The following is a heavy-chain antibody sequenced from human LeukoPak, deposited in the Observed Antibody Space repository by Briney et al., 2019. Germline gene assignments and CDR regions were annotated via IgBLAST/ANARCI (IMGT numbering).Heavy chain of an antibody. Sequence: GGSLRLSCAASGFTVSSNYMSWVRQAPGKGLEWVSVIYSGGSTYYADSVKGRFTISRDNSKNTLYLQMNSLRAEDTAVYYCARGSDSSGYYLYYFDYWGQGTLVTVSS. CDR3: ARGSDSSGYYLYYFDY. D-gene: IGHD3-22*01. J-gene: IGHJ4*02. CDR1: GFTVSSNY. CDR2: IYSGGST. V-gene: IGHV3-66*01.